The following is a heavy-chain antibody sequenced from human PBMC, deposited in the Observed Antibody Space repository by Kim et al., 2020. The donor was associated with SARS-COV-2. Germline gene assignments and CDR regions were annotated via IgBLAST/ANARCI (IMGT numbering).Heavy chain of an antibody. CDR1: GYSISSGYY. CDR3: ARELEVAAAGMLYY. D-gene: IGHD6-13*01. V-gene: IGHV4-38-2*02. CDR2: IYHSGST. J-gene: IGHJ4*02. Sequence: SETLSLTCTVSGYSISSGYYWGWIRQPPGKGLEWIGSIYHSGSTYYNPSLKSRVTISVDTSKNQFSLKLSSVTAADTAVYYCARELEVAAAGMLYYLGQG.